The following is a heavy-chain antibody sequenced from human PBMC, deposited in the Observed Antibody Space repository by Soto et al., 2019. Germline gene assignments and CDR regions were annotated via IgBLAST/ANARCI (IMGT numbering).Heavy chain of an antibody. CDR3: ARWNGDYSFDY. D-gene: IGHD4-17*01. Sequence: PSETLSLTCAVYGGSFSGYYWSWIRQPPGKGLEWIGEINHSGSTNYNPSLKSRVTISVDTSKNQFSLKLSSVTAADTAVYYCARWNGDYSFDYWGQGTLVT. J-gene: IGHJ4*02. CDR2: INHSGST. CDR1: GGSFSGYY. V-gene: IGHV4-34*01.